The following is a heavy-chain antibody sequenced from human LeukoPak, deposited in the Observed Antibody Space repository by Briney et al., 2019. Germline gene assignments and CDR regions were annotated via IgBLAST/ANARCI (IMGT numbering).Heavy chain of an antibody. CDR1: GGSFSGYY. J-gene: IGHJ4*02. CDR2: INHSGST. Sequence: KPSETLSLTCAVYGGSFSGYYWSWIRQPPGKGLEWIGEINHSGSTNYNPSLKSRVTISVDTSKNQFSLKLSSVTAADSAVYYCARGRYGGTRRILTGYYISYWGQGTLVTVSS. V-gene: IGHV4-34*01. D-gene: IGHD3-9*01. CDR3: ARGRYGGTRRILTGYYISY.